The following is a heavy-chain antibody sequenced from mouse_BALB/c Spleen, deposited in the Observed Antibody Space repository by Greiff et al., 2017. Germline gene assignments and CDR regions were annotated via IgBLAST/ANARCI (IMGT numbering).Heavy chain of an antibody. V-gene: IGHV14-3*02. CDR1: GFNIKDTY. CDR2: IDPANGNT. CDR3: ARGHYYGSSYGGYFDV. J-gene: IGHJ1*01. D-gene: IGHD1-1*01. Sequence: VQLQQSGAELVKPGASVKLSCTASGFNIKDTYMHWVKQRPEQGLEWIGRIDPANGNTKYDPKFQGKATITADTSSNTAYLQLSSLTSEDTAVYYSARGHYYGSSYGGYFDVWGAGTTVTVAS.